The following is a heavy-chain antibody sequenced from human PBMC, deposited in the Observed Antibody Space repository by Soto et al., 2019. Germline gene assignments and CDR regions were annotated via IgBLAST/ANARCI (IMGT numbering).Heavy chain of an antibody. V-gene: IGHV3-23*01. CDR3: AKDFGYNYGYDAFDI. D-gene: IGHD5-18*01. Sequence: GGSLRLSCAASGFTFSSYAMSWVRQAPGKGLEWVSGISGSGGSAYCVDSVKGRFTISRDNSKNTLYLQMNSLRAEDTAVYYCAKDFGYNYGYDAFDIWGQGTMVTVSS. CDR2: ISGSGGSA. CDR1: GFTFSSYA. J-gene: IGHJ3*02.